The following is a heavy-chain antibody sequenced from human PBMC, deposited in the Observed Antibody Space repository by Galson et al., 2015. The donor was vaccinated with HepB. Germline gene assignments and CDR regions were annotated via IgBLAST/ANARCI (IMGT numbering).Heavy chain of an antibody. D-gene: IGHD2/OR15-2a*01. CDR2: ISGTSGTI. CDR3: VRDGKYFNGMDA. J-gene: IGHJ6*02. Sequence: SLRLSCAASGFNFNSYSMNWVRQAPGTGPEWLSYISGTSGTIYNADSVTGRFTISRDKAKNLLYLQMNSLRDEDTAVYYCVRDGKYFNGMDAWGQGTTVTVSS. V-gene: IGHV3-48*02. CDR1: GFNFNSYS.